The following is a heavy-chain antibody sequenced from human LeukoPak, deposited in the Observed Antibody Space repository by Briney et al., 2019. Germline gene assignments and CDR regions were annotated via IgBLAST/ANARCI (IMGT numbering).Heavy chain of an antibody. CDR1: GYSISSYY. CDR3: AREGSATARPFVSNDY. J-gene: IGHJ4*02. CDR2: IHTSGST. V-gene: IGHV4-4*07. D-gene: IGHD6-6*01. Sequence: TPSETLSLTCAVSGYSISSYYWSWIRQPAGKGLEWIGRIHTSGSTDYNPSLKSRVTMSIDTSKNQFSLKVRSVTAADTAVYYCAREGSATARPFVSNDYWGQGTLVTVSS.